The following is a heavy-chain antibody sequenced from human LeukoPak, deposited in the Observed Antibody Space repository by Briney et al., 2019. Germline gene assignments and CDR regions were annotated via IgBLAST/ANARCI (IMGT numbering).Heavy chain of an antibody. CDR2: ISYDGSNK. J-gene: IGHJ4*02. CDR3: AKGRTVTTYSSPSGY. V-gene: IGHV3-30*18. Sequence: GGSLRLSCAASGFTFSSYGMHWVRQAPGKGLEWVAVISYDGSNKYYADSVKGRFTISRDNSKNTLYLQMNSLRAEDTAAYYCAKGRTVTTYSSPSGYWGQGTLVTVSS. D-gene: IGHD4-17*01. CDR1: GFTFSSYG.